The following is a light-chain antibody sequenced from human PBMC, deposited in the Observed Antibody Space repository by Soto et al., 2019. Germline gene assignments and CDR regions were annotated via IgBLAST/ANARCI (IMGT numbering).Light chain of an antibody. CDR1: SNDIGGYNY. Sequence: QPVLTQPASVSGSPGQSITISCTGTSNDIGGYNYVSWYQHRPGEAPKLMIYEVRNRPSGVSSRFSGSKSDNTASLTISGLQAEDEADYYCSSYTSTSTLVVLGGGTKLTVL. V-gene: IGLV2-14*01. CDR3: SSYTSTSTLVV. CDR2: EVR. J-gene: IGLJ2*01.